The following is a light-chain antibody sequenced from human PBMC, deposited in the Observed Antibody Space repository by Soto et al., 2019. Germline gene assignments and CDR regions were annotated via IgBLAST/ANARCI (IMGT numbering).Light chain of an antibody. CDR2: WAS. CDR1: QSVIHTSNNKSY. J-gene: IGKJ2*01. Sequence: DIVMTQSPDSLAVSLGERATINCKSSQSVIHTSNNKSYLAWYQQKAGQPPELLLYWASARDSGVPDRFSGSGSGTDVTLSISSLQAEDVAVYYCQQYYSTPRTFGQGTKVEIK. CDR3: QQYYSTPRT. V-gene: IGKV4-1*01.